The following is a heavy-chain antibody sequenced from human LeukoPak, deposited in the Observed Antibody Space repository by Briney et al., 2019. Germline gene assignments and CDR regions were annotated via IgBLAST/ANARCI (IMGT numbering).Heavy chain of an antibody. CDR1: GFTFSSYG. CDR3: AKDGYSSGWYSGYFDY. J-gene: IGHJ4*02. D-gene: IGHD6-19*01. CDR2: IRYDGSNK. V-gene: IGHV3-30*02. Sequence: GGSLRLSCAASGFTFSSYGMHWVRQAPGKGLEWVAFIRYDGSNKYYADSVTGRFTISRDNSKNTLYLQMNSLRAEDTAVYYCAKDGYSSGWYSGYFDYWGQGTLVTVSS.